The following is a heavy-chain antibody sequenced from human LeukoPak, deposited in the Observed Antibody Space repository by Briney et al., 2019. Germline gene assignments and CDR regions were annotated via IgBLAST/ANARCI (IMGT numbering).Heavy chain of an antibody. Sequence: SETLSLTCTVSGGSSSGYYWTWIRQPPGKGLEFIAYIYDSGTTNYNPSLKSRATISVDTSKNQFSLKLSSVTAADTAVYYCASTIAVAGGGGPTFDYWGQGTLVTVSS. D-gene: IGHD6-19*01. CDR1: GGSSSGYY. CDR2: IYDSGTT. J-gene: IGHJ4*02. V-gene: IGHV4-59*01. CDR3: ASTIAVAGGGGPTFDY.